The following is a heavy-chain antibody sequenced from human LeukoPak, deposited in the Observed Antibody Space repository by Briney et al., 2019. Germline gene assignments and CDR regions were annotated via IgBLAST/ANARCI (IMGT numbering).Heavy chain of an antibody. J-gene: IGHJ4*01. Sequence: PRGSLRLSRAASVLTVSNNYMTSVRQAPGKGLEGVSLIYSGGSTYYADSVQGRFTIPRHNSKHPVHLPMNSLRAEDTAVYYCARNIPVPRWGYWGPGTLFTVSS. CDR3: ARNIPVPRWGY. V-gene: IGHV3-66*01. CDR1: VLTVSNNY. CDR2: IYSGGST. D-gene: IGHD2-21*01.